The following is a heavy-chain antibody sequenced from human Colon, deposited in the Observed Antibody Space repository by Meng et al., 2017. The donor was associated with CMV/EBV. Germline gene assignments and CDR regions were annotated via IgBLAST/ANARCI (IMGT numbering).Heavy chain of an antibody. CDR3: ARAAEPPFAVLPAAIPTYYGLDV. Sequence: SETLSLTCTVSGGSINTYYWSWIRQPPGKRLEWIGYVSYSGNTNYNPSLESRVTISVDTSKKQFSLNLSSVTAADTAVYYCARAAEPPFAVLPAAIPTYYGLDVWGQGTTVTVSS. V-gene: IGHV4-59*01. D-gene: IGHD2-2*02. CDR1: GGSINTYY. J-gene: IGHJ6*02. CDR2: VSYSGNT.